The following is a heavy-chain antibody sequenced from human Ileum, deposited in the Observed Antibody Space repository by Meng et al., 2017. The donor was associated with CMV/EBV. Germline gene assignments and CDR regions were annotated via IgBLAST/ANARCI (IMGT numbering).Heavy chain of an antibody. Sequence: SLRLSCTASGFAVSSYWMHWVRQSTGTGLVWVSRISEDGTSTSYAESVKGRFTVSRDNAKNTVYLQMNSLRVDDTAVYYCGGWDGPTWGQGTLVTVSS. CDR1: GFAVSSYW. CDR3: GGWDGPT. J-gene: IGHJ5*02. CDR2: ISEDGTST. D-gene: IGHD1-26*01. V-gene: IGHV3-74*01.